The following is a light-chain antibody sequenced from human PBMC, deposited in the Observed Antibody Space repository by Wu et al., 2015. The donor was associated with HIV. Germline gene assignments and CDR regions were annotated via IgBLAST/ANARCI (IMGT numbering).Light chain of an antibody. J-gene: IGKJ2*01. CDR2: AAS. V-gene: IGKV1-9*01. CDR3: QQVDSYPYT. CDR1: QDIRRY. Sequence: IQLTQSPSSLSASVGDRVTITCRASQDIRRYLAWYQQKLGKAPELLIDAASTLQSGVPSRFSGSGSGTDFTLTISSLLPEDFATYYCQQVDSYPYTFGQGTKLEIK.